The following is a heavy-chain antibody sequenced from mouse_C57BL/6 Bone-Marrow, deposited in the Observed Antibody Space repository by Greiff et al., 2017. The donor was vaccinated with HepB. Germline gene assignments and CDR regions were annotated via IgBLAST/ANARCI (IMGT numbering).Heavy chain of an antibody. CDR1: GFTFSDYY. V-gene: IGHV5-16*01. CDR2: INYDGSST. D-gene: IGHD2-1*01. J-gene: IGHJ4*01. CDR3: ARAYGNYWAMDY. Sequence: EVMLVESEGGLVQPGSSLKLSCTASGFTFSDYYMAWVRQVPEKGLEWVANINYDGSSTYYLDSLKSRFIISRDNAKNILYLQMSSLKSEDTATYYCARAYGNYWAMDYWGQGTSVTVSS.